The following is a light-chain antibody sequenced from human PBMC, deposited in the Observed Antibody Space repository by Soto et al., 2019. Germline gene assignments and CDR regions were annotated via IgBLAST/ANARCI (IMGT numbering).Light chain of an antibody. Sequence: QSVLTQPPSASGTPGQRVTISCSGSSSNIGSNYVYWYQQLPGTAPKLLFYRNNQRPSGVPARFSGSKSGTSASRAISGRRSEDEADYYCAAWDDSLSADVVFGGGTKLTV. CDR3: AAWDDSLSADVV. CDR1: SSNIGSNY. CDR2: RNN. V-gene: IGLV1-47*01. J-gene: IGLJ2*01.